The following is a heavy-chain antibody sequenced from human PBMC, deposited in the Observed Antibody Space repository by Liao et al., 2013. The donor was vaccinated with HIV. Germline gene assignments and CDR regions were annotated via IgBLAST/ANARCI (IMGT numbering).Heavy chain of an antibody. CDR2: IYTSGNT. J-gene: IGHJ3*01. CDR3: ARGRGYTYGRRFDV. V-gene: IGHV4-61*02. D-gene: IGHD5-18*01. CDR1: GGSISSAGYY. Sequence: QVQLQESGPGLVKPSQTLSLTCTVSGGSISSAGYYWNWIRQPAGKGLEWIGRIYTSGNTNSNPSLKSRVTISVDTSKNEFSLRLSSVTAADTAVYYCARGRGYTYGRRFDVWGQGTMVTVSS.